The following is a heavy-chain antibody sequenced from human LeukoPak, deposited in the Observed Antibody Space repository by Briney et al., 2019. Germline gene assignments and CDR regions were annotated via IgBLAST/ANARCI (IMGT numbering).Heavy chain of an antibody. CDR3: AKDMSAAGTFGEFDY. D-gene: IGHD6-13*01. V-gene: IGHV3-48*01. CDR1: GFTFSSYS. J-gene: IGHJ4*02. CDR2: ISSSSSTI. Sequence: GGSLRLSCAASGFTFSSYSMNWVRQAPGKGLEWVSYISSSSSTIYYADSVKGRFTISRDNAKNSLYLQMNSLRAEDTALYYCAKDMSAAGTFGEFDYWGQGTLVTVSS.